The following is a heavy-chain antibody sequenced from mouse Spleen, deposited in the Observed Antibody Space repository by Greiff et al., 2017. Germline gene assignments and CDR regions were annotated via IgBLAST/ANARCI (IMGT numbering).Heavy chain of an antibody. J-gene: IGHJ3*01. D-gene: IGHD1-1*01. CDR1: GYSFTDYY. Sequence: EVQLVESGGGLVKPGASVKISCKASGYSFTDYYMNWVKQSNGKSLEWIGGINPNNGNTSYNQKFKGKATLTVDQSSSTAYMQLNSLTSEDSAVYYCARRYYGNLDDWGKGTTVTVSA. V-gene: IGHV1-39*01. CDR3: ARRYYGNLDD. CDR2: INPNNGNT.